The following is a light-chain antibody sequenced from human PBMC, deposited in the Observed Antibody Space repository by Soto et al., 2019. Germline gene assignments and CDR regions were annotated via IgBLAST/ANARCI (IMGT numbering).Light chain of an antibody. Sequence: EIVLTQSPGTLSLSPGEEATLSCRASQSVDSNYLAWYQQKPGQTPRLIIYGASSRATGIPARFSGSGSGTDFTLTIASLEPEDFAVYYCQHRSNSWTVGQGTKVDIK. CDR1: QSVDSNY. J-gene: IGKJ1*01. CDR2: GAS. CDR3: QHRSNSWT. V-gene: IGKV3D-20*02.